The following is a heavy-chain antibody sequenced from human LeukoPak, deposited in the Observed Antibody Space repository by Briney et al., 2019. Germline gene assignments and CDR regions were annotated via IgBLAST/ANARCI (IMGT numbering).Heavy chain of an antibody. CDR3: TRVAGIAAAGDP. Sequence: GGSLRLSCAASRFTFCIYSMNCVRHAPGGRLEWGSCISIRVGDTYYADSVKGGFPISRDNAKNSPYLHMNSLRARDTPLYYFTRVAGIAAAGDPWGQGTLVTVSS. D-gene: IGHD6-13*01. V-gene: IGHV3-21*01. CDR2: ISIRVGDT. J-gene: IGHJ5*02. CDR1: RFTFCIYS.